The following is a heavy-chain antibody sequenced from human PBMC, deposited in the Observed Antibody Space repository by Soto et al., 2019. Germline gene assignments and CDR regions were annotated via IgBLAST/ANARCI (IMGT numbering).Heavy chain of an antibody. V-gene: IGHV4-61*01. D-gene: IGHD2-8*01. CDR3: ARDSHRSTKGVY. J-gene: IGHJ4*02. CDR1: GGSVSSGSYY. CDR2: IYYSGST. Sequence: NPSETLSLTCTVSGGSVSSGSYYWSWIRQPPGKGLEWIGYIYYSGSTNYNPSLKSRVTISVDTSKNQFSLKLSSVTAADTAVYYCARDSHRSTKGVYWGQGTLVTVSS.